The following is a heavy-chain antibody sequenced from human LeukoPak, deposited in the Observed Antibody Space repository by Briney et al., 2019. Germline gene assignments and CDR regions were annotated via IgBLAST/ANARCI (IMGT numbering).Heavy chain of an antibody. CDR1: GFTFRNHW. CDR3: ARDQRVTGRPDIDY. CDR2: ISGDGSST. V-gene: IGHV3-74*03. Sequence: AGGSLRLSCAASGFTFRNHWMHWARQTPGKGLVWVSRISGDGSSTTYADSVKGRFTISRDNAKNTLYLQMNNLRAEDTAMYYCARDQRVTGRPDIDYWGQGTLVIVSS. D-gene: IGHD6-6*01. J-gene: IGHJ4*02.